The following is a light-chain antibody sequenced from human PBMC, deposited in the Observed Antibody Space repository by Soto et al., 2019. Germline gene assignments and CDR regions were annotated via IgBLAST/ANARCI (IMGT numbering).Light chain of an antibody. CDR2: KAS. CDR3: QQYSSYPYT. V-gene: IGKV1-5*03. CDR1: QSISSW. J-gene: IGKJ2*01. Sequence: DIQMTQSPSTLSASVGDRVTITCRASQSISSWLDWYQQKPGTAPKLLNYKASSLQRGVPSRFRGSGSGTEFTLTISSQQPDDFATYYCQQYSSYPYTFGQGTKLEIK.